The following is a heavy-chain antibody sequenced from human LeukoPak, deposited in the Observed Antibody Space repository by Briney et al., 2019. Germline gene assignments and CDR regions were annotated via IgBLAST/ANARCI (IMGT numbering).Heavy chain of an antibody. D-gene: IGHD5-24*01. J-gene: IGHJ4*02. CDR3: ARGVPNTAMDPEMATSHFDY. Sequence: PGGSLRLSCAASGFTFSSYAMHWVRQAPGKGLEWVAVISYDGSNKYYADSVKGRFTISRDNSKNTLYLQMNSLRAEDTAVYYCARGVPNTAMDPEMATSHFDYWGQGTLVTVSS. CDR2: ISYDGSNK. CDR1: GFTFSSYA. V-gene: IGHV3-30*04.